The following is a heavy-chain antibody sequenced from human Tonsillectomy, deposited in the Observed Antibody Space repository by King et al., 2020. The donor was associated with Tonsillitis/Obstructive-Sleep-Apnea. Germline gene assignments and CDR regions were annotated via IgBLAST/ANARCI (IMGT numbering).Heavy chain of an antibody. Sequence: VQLVESGGGLVKPGGSLRLSCAASGFTFSKAWMNWVRQAPGKGLEWVGRIKSKNDGGTTDYAAPVKGRFTISRDDSKNTLYLQMNSLKTEDTAVYYCTTSYNDSSGYYYNFDYWGQGTLVTVSS. J-gene: IGHJ4*02. D-gene: IGHD3-22*01. CDR3: TTSYNDSSGYYYNFDY. CDR1: GFTFSKAW. CDR2: IKSKNDGGTT. V-gene: IGHV3-15*07.